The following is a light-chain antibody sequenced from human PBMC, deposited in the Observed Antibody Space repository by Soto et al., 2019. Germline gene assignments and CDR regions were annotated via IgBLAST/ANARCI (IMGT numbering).Light chain of an antibody. CDR2: KAS. Sequence: PSTLSASLGDRVTITCRASQSISSWLAWYQQKPGKAPKLLIYKASSLESGVPSRFSGSGSGTEFTLTISSLQPDDFATYYCQPYNSYSRTFGQGTKVDI. J-gene: IGKJ1*01. CDR3: QPYNSYSRT. V-gene: IGKV1-5*03. CDR1: QSISSW.